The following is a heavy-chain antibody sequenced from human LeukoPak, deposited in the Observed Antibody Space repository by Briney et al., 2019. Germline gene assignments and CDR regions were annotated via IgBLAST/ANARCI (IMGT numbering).Heavy chain of an antibody. Sequence: PSQTLSLTCTVSGGAISSGGYYWSWIRQHPGKGLEWIGDIYYSGSTYYNPSLKSRVTISVDTSKNQFSLKLSSVTAADTAVYYCARETRDSYDSNTDAFDIWGQGPMVTVSS. J-gene: IGHJ3*02. D-gene: IGHD3-22*01. CDR1: GGAISSGGYY. CDR2: IYYSGST. CDR3: ARETRDSYDSNTDAFDI. V-gene: IGHV4-31*03.